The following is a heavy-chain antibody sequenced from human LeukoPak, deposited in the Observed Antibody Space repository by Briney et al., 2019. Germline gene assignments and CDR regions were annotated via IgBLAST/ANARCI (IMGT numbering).Heavy chain of an antibody. D-gene: IGHD5-24*01. J-gene: IGHJ6*02. Sequence: SETLSLTCTVSGGSISSSSYYWGWIRQPPGKGLEWIGSIYYSGSTYYNPSLKSRVTISVDTSKNQFSLKLSSVTAADTAVYYCARDRVEMATIDYYYGMDVWGQGTTVTVSS. CDR3: ARDRVEMATIDYYYGMDV. V-gene: IGHV4-39*07. CDR2: IYYSGST. CDR1: GGSISSSSYY.